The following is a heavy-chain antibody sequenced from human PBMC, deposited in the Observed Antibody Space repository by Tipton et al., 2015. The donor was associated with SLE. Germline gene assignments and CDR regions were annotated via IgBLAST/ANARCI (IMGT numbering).Heavy chain of an antibody. CDR3: AGAGYYDGGGSYLYYYYYMDV. V-gene: IGHV4-4*07. D-gene: IGHD3-22*01. CDR2: VYIFGST. CDR1: GVSGMSFTGYH. Sequence: GLVKPSETLSLTCGVYGVSGMSFTGYHWTWIRQPAGKGLEWIGRVYIFGSTIYHPSLKSRVTISVDTPKNQFSLKLSSVTAADTAVYYCAGAGYYDGGGSYLYYYYYMDVWGKGTTVTVSS. J-gene: IGHJ6*03.